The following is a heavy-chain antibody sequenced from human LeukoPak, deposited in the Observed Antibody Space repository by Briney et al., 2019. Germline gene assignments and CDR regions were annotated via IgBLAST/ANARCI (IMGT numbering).Heavy chain of an antibody. V-gene: IGHV3-43*01. CDR2: ISWDEDST. Sequence: TGGSLRLSCAASGFTFDYYSMHWVRQAPGKGLEWVSLISWDEDSTYYADSVKGRFTISRDNSKNSLYLQMNSLRTEDTALYYYAKGDSSSWYNFDYWGQGTLVTVSS. D-gene: IGHD6-13*01. CDR1: GFTFDYYS. J-gene: IGHJ4*02. CDR3: AKGDSSSWYNFDY.